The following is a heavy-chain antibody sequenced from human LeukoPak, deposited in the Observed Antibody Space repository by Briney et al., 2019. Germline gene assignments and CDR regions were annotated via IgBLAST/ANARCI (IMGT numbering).Heavy chain of an antibody. V-gene: IGHV4-59*01. CDR2: ISYSGST. CDR3: ARDDYRGVTNFDP. Sequence: PSETLSLTCTVSGGSISTYFWSWIRQPPGKGLEWIGYISYSGSTNYNPSLKSRVTISVDTSKNQFSLQLSSVTAADTAVSYCARDDYRGVTNFDPWGQGTLATVSS. D-gene: IGHD3-10*01. J-gene: IGHJ5*02. CDR1: GGSISTYF.